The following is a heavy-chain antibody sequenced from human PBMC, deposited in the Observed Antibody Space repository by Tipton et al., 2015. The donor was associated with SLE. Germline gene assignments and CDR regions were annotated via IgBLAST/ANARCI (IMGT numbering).Heavy chain of an antibody. J-gene: IGHJ4*02. D-gene: IGHD1-7*01. V-gene: IGHV4-38-2*02. CDR2: IYHSGST. CDR1: GYSISSGYY. Sequence: PGLVKPSETLSLTCTVSGYSISSGYYWGWIRQPPGKGLEWIGNIYHSGSTYYNPSLKSRVTISVDTSKNQFSLKLSSVTATDTAVYYCARGSTKTGTRDYWGQGTLVTVST. CDR3: ARGSTKTGTRDY.